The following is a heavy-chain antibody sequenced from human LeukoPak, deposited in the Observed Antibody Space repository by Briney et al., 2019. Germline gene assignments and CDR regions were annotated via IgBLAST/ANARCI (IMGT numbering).Heavy chain of an antibody. CDR2: IYTSGST. J-gene: IGHJ6*03. D-gene: IGHD3-22*01. CDR1: GGSISSYY. Sequence: SETLSLTCTVSGGSISSYYWSWIRQPAGKGLEWIGRIYTSGSTNYNPSLKSRVTMSADTSKNQFSLKLSSVTAADTAVYYCAATYYYDSSGYYNYYYYMDVWGKGTTVTVSS. V-gene: IGHV4-4*07. CDR3: AATYYYDSSGYYNYYYYMDV.